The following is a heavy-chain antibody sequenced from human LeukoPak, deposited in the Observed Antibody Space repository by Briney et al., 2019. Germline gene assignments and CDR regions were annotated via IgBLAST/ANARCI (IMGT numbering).Heavy chain of an antibody. J-gene: IGHJ4*02. V-gene: IGHV1-46*01. CDR1: GYTFTSYY. D-gene: IGHD3-10*01. Sequence: GASVTVSCKASGYTFTSYYMHWVRQAPGQGLEWMGIINPSGGGTSYAQNFQGRVTMTRDTSTSTVYMELSTLRSEDTAIYYCARDLARGGYWGQGTLVTVSS. CDR3: ARDLARGGY. CDR2: INPSGGGT.